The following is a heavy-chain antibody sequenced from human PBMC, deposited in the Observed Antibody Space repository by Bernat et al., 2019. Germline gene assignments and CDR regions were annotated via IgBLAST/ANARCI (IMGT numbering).Heavy chain of an antibody. CDR2: IIPIFAIA. CDR1: GDTFINSA. J-gene: IGHJ6*03. V-gene: IGHV1-69*01. Sequence: QVQLVQSGAEVKEPGSSVKVACKASGDTFINSAINWVRQAPGQGLEWMGGIIPIFAIANYPQKFQGRVTITADESTSTAYMELSSLRSEDTAVYFCASGCVGRTCYRGYYYYMDVWGKGNTVTAS. CDR3: ASGCVGRTCYRGYYYYMDV. D-gene: IGHD2-2*02.